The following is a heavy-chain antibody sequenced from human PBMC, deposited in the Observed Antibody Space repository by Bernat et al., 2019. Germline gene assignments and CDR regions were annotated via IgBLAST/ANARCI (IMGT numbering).Heavy chain of an antibody. J-gene: IGHJ4*02. CDR3: ARLGTAGSADY. V-gene: IGHV3-7*04. D-gene: IGHD3-10*01. Sequence: EVTLVESGGGLVQPGGSLRLSCAASEFTFSDQWMSWVRQAPGKGLGWVATINQDGSENYYVDSVKGRFTISRDNAKNSLFLQMSSLRDEDTAVYYCARLGTAGSADYWGQGTLVTVSS. CDR1: EFTFSDQW. CDR2: INQDGSEN.